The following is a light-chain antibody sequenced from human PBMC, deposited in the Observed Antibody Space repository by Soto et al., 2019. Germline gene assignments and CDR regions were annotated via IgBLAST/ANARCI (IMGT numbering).Light chain of an antibody. CDR2: DVS. CDR3: SSYTSSNTLEGI. Sequence: QSVLTQPASVSGSPGQSITISCTGISSDVGGYDSVSWYQHHPGKAPKLMIYDVSNRPSGISNRFSGSKSGNTASLTISGLRAEDEAEYYCSSYTSSNTLEGIFGGGTKLTVL. V-gene: IGLV2-14*03. CDR1: SSDVGGYDS. J-gene: IGLJ2*01.